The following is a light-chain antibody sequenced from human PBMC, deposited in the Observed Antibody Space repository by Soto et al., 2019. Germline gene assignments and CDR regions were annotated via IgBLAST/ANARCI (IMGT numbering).Light chain of an antibody. Sequence: QSVLTQPASVSGSPGQSITISCTGTSNDVGGYNYVSWYQQHPGKAPKVIIYDVNYRPSGVSDRFSGSKSGSTASLTISGLKAGDEADYYCSQYPPRTLYAFGTGTKVTVL. V-gene: IGLV2-14*01. CDR3: SQYPPRTLYA. J-gene: IGLJ1*01. CDR2: DVN. CDR1: SNDVGGYNY.